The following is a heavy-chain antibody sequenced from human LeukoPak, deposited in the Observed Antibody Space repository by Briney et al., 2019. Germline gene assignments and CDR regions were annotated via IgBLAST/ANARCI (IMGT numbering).Heavy chain of an antibody. Sequence: AAVTVSFKAAGGTFSSYAISWVRQAPGQGLEWMGGIIHIFGTANYAQKFQGRVTITTDEYTSTAYMELSSLRYEDTAVYYCARGLHYSNYGLVLDPWGQGTLVTVSS. V-gene: IGHV1-69*05. J-gene: IGHJ5*02. D-gene: IGHD4-11*01. CDR1: GGTFSSYA. CDR3: ARGLHYSNYGLVLDP. CDR2: IIHIFGTA.